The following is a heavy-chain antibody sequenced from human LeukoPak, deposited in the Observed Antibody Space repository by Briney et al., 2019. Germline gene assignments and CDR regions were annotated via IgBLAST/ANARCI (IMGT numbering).Heavy chain of an antibody. Sequence: ALVKVSCKASGYTFTSYDINWVRQATGQGLEWMGWMNPNSGNTGYAQKLQGRVTMTTDTSTSTAYMELRSLRSDDTAVYYCARVTWGYYYDSSGYSYWGQGTLVTVSS. D-gene: IGHD3-22*01. J-gene: IGHJ4*02. V-gene: IGHV1-8*01. CDR2: MNPNSGNT. CDR3: ARVTWGYYYDSSGYSY. CDR1: GYTFTSYD.